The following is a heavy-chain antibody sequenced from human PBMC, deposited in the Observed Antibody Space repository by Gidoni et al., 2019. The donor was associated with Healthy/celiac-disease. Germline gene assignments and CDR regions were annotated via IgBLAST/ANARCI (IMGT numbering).Heavy chain of an antibody. CDR3: ARGNYYDSSGLYYFDY. D-gene: IGHD3-22*01. CDR2: IGTAGDT. V-gene: IGHV3-13*01. J-gene: IGHJ4*02. Sequence: EVQLVESGGGLVQPGGYLRRSCAASGFTFSSYDMHWVRQATGKGLEWVSAIGTAGDTYYPGSVKGRFTISRENAKNSLYLQMNSLRAGDTAVYYCARGNYYDSSGLYYFDYWGQGTLVTVSS. CDR1: GFTFSSYD.